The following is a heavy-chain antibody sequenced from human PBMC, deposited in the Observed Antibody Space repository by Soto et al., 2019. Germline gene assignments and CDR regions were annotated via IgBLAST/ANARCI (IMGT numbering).Heavy chain of an antibody. Sequence: PGGSLRLSCAASGFTFSTFAMSWVRQAPGKGLEWVSTISGSGGTTYYAGSVKGRFTISRDKSKNTLYLEMNSLRAEDTAVYYCAKASDYYYDSSGYSYWGQGTLVTVSS. CDR2: ISGSGGTT. J-gene: IGHJ4*02. V-gene: IGHV3-23*01. D-gene: IGHD3-22*01. CDR3: AKASDYYYDSSGYSY. CDR1: GFTFSTFA.